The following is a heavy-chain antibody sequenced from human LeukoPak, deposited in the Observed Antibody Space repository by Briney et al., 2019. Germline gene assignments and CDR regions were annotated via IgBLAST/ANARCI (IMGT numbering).Heavy chain of an antibody. D-gene: IGHD6-19*01. CDR3: ARDSRGSGWRNAFDI. J-gene: IGHJ3*02. CDR2: ISSSSSYI. Sequence: GGSLILSCAASGFTFSSYSMNWVRQAPGKGLEWVSSISSSSSYIYYADSVKGRFTISRDNAKNSLYLQMNSLRAEDTAVYYCARDSRGSGWRNAFDIWGQGTMVTVSS. V-gene: IGHV3-21*06. CDR1: GFTFSSYS.